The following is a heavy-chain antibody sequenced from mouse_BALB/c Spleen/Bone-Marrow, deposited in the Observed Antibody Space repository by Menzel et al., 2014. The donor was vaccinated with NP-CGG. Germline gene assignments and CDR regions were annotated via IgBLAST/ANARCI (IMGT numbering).Heavy chain of an antibody. J-gene: IGHJ3*01. D-gene: IGHD4-1*01. CDR3: TTLGRFAY. CDR2: INPSNGGT. Sequence: VKLQESGAELVKPGVSVKLSCKASGYTFTNYYMYWVKQRPGQDLEWIGEINPSNGGTNFNEKLKSKATLTVDKSSSTAYMQLSSLTSEDSAVYYCTTLGRFAYWGQGTLVTVSA. CDR1: GYTFTNYY. V-gene: IGHV1S16*01.